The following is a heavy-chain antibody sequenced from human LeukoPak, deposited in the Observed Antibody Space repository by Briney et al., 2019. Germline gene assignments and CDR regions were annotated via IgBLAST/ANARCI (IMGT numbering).Heavy chain of an antibody. V-gene: IGHV3-30*02. CDR3: AKSGRIVDSNYDYFDY. D-gene: IGHD4-11*01. CDR1: GFTFSSYG. Sequence: GGSLRLSCAASGFTFSSYGMHWVRQAPGKGLEWVAVIWYGGSNKYYADSVKGRFTISRDNSKNTLYLQMNSLRAEDTAVYYCAKSGRIVDSNYDYFDYWGQGTLVTVSS. CDR2: IWYGGSNK. J-gene: IGHJ4*02.